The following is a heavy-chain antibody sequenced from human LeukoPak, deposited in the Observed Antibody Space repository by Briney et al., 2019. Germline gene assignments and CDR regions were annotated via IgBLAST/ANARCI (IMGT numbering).Heavy chain of an antibody. V-gene: IGHV6-1*01. D-gene: IGHD4-23*01. CDR3: ASEVDYGGKSAEFDF. J-gene: IGHJ4*02. Sequence: SQTLSLTCAISGDRVSSNSAAWNWIRQSPSRGLEWLGRTYYRSKWSNDYAPSVRSRITISPDTSKNHFSLQLNYVTPEDTAVYYCASEVDYGGKSAEFDFWSQGTLVTVSS. CDR1: GDRVSSNSAA. CDR2: TYYRSKWSN.